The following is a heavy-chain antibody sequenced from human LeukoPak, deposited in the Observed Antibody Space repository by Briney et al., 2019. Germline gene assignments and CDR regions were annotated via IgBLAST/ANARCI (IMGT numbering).Heavy chain of an antibody. Sequence: GGSLRLSCAASGFTFSNYAMNWVRQAPGRGLEWVSAISGSGGSTYYADSVKGRFTISRDNSKNTLYLQLNSLRAEDTAVYYCAKDLAGSGSYSFDYWGQGTLVTVSS. V-gene: IGHV3-23*01. CDR2: ISGSGGST. D-gene: IGHD1-26*01. J-gene: IGHJ4*02. CDR1: GFTFSNYA. CDR3: AKDLAGSGSYSFDY.